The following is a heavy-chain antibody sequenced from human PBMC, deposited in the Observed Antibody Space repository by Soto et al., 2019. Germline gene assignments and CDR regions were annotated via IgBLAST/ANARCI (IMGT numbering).Heavy chain of an antibody. J-gene: IGHJ2*01. CDR2: IKQDGSEK. CDR3: ARPGLVVVITSDWYFDL. V-gene: IGHV3-7*01. D-gene: IGHD3-22*01. CDR1: GFTFSHYW. Sequence: EVQLVESGGGLVQPGGSLRLSCSASGFTFSHYWMSWVRQAPGKGLEWVANIKQDGSEKYYVDSVKGRFTISRDNAKNSLYLQMNGLRAEDTAVYYCARPGLVVVITSDWYFDLWGRGTLVTVSS.